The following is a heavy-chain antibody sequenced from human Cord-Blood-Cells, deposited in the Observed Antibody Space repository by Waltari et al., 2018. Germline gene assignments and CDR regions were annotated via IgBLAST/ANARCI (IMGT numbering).Heavy chain of an antibody. Sequence: QVQLVESGGGVFQPGRSLRLSCAASGFTFSSYGMHWARQAPGKGVEWVAVISYNGSIKYYADAVNGRFTISRDNSNNTLYLQMNSLRAEDTAVYYCAKDRTGDEWVDPWGQGTLVTVSS. CDR2: ISYNGSIK. CDR3: AKDRTGDEWVDP. V-gene: IGHV3-30*18. D-gene: IGHD7-27*01. J-gene: IGHJ5*02. CDR1: GFTFSSYG.